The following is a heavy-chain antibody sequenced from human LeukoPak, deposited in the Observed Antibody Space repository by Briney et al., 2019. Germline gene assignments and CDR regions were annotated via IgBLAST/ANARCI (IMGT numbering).Heavy chain of an antibody. CDR1: GYTFTSYY. J-gene: IGHJ6*02. CDR2: INPSGGST. V-gene: IGHV1-46*01. D-gene: IGHD6-6*01. CDR3: AIHGSSVGNYYAMDV. Sequence: ASVKVSCKASGYTFTSYYMHWVRQAPGQGLEWMGIINPSGGSTSYAQKFQGRVTMTRDTSTSTVYMELSSLRSEDTAVYYCAIHGSSVGNYYAMDVWGQGTTVTVSS.